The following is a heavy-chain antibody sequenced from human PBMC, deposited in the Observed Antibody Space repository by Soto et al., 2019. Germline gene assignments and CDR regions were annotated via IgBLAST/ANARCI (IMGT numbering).Heavy chain of an antibody. J-gene: IGHJ3*02. D-gene: IGHD2-2*02. CDR2: ISSSGSPT. CDR3: VREGRSSTSCNTGCAFDI. V-gene: IGHV3-48*03. CDR1: GFSFSSFE. Sequence: VQLVESGGGLAQPGGSLRLSCSASGFSFSSFEMNWVRQAPGKGLEWVSYISSSGSPTYYADSVKGRFTISRDSAKNSLYLQMNSLRDEDTAVYYCVREGRSSTSCNTGCAFDIWGQGTMVTVSS.